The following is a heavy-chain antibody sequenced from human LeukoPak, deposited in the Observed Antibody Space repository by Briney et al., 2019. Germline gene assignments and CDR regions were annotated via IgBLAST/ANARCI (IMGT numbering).Heavy chain of an antibody. Sequence: PSETLSLTCAVSGGSISSGGYSWSWIRQPPGKGLEWIGYIYHSGSTYYNPSLKSRVTISVDRSKNQFSLKLSSVTAADTGVYYCARGGRDYYDSSGKGDDAFDIWGQGTMVTVSS. CDR3: ARGGRDYYDSSGKGDDAFDI. CDR2: IYHSGST. CDR1: GGSISSGGYS. J-gene: IGHJ3*02. D-gene: IGHD3-22*01. V-gene: IGHV4-30-2*01.